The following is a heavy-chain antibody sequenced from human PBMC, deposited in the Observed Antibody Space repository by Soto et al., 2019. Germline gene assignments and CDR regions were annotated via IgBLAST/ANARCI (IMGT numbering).Heavy chain of an antibody. J-gene: IGHJ4*02. Sequence: SETLSLTCTVSGGSISSSSYYWGWIRQPPGKGLEWIGSIYYSGSTYYNPSLKSRVTISVDTSKNQFSLKLSSVTAADTAVYYCARRARLVYYFDYWGQGTLVTVSS. CDR2: IYYSGST. V-gene: IGHV4-39*01. CDR3: ARRARLVYYFDY. D-gene: IGHD3-9*01. CDR1: GGSISSSSYY.